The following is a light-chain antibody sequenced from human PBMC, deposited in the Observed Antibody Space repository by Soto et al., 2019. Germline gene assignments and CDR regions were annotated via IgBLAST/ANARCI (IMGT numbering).Light chain of an antibody. CDR1: RITHKY. CDR2: GAS. V-gene: IGKV1-39*01. CDR3: QQSFGSRLT. Sequence: IHMTQGPSSLSTCQGDRVTITCMATRITHKYLNWYQQRPGPAPKVLIFGASSLQSGDTARFSGSGSGTDFTLTITSLQPEDFAAYYCQQSFGSRLTFGGGTKVDIK. J-gene: IGKJ4*01.